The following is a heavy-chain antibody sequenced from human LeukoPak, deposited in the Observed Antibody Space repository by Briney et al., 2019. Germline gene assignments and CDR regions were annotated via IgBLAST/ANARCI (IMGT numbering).Heavy chain of an antibody. CDR2: IYYSGST. Sequence: SETLSLTCTVSGGSISSYYWSWIRQPPGKGLEWIGYIYYSGSTNYNPSLKSRVTISVDTSKNQFSLKLSSVTAADTAMYYCARDRTIAVAGTGWFDPWGQGTLVTVSS. CDR3: ARDRTIAVAGTGWFDP. CDR1: GGSISSYY. J-gene: IGHJ5*02. V-gene: IGHV4-59*01. D-gene: IGHD6-19*01.